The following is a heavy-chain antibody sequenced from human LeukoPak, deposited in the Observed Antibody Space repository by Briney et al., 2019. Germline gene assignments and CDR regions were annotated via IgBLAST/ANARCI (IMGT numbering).Heavy chain of an antibody. V-gene: IGHV4-61*01. J-gene: IGHJ4*02. D-gene: IGHD4-17*01. CDR3: ARDSDYGDLRWNY. CDR2: IYSSGST. CDR1: GGSVSSGSYY. Sequence: SETLSLTCTVSGGSVSSGSYYWSWIRQPPGKGLEWIGYIYSSGSTNYNPPLKSRVTISVDTSKNQFSLKLTSVTAADTAVYYCARDSDYGDLRWNYWGQGTLVIVSS.